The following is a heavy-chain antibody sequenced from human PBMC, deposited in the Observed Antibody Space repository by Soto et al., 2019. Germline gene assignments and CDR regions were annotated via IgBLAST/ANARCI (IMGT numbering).Heavy chain of an antibody. CDR2: IYYSGST. V-gene: IGHV4-39*01. D-gene: IGHD6-13*01. CDR1: GGSISSSSYY. Sequence: QLQLQESGPGLVKPSETLSLTCTVSGGSISSSSYYWGWIRQPPGKGLEWIGSIYYSGSTYYNPSLKSRVTKSVDTSKNQFSLKLSSVTAADTAVYYCATLIGYSSSWYVIDYWGQGTLVTVSS. J-gene: IGHJ4*02. CDR3: ATLIGYSSSWYVIDY.